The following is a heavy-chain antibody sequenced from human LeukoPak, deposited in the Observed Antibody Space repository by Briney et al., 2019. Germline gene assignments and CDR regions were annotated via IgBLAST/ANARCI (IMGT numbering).Heavy chain of an antibody. CDR1: GFTFSSYG. CDR2: ISYDGSNK. J-gene: IGHJ6*02. D-gene: IGHD3-10*01. CDR3: AKDQKFSNYYGSGSYDPNYYYYGMDV. V-gene: IGHV3-30*18. Sequence: QPGRSLRLSCAASGFTFSSYGMHWVRQAPGKGLEWVAVISYDGSNKYYADSVKGRFTISRDNSKNTLYLQMNSLRAEDTAVYYCAKDQKFSNYYGSGSYDPNYYYYGMDVWGQGTTVTVSS.